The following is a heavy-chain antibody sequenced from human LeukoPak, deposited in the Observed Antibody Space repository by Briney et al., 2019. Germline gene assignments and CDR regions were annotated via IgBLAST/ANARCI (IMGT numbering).Heavy chain of an antibody. J-gene: IGHJ3*02. D-gene: IGHD3-22*01. V-gene: IGHV4-39*01. CDR2: IYYSGST. CDR3: ARHPGYYDSSGHYVSAFDI. CDR1: GASISSSSYY. Sequence: PSETLSLTCTVSGASISSSSYYWGWIRQSPGKGLEWIGSIYYSGSTYFNPSLKSRVTMSVDTSKNHFSLKLTSVTAADTAVYYCARHPGYYDSSGHYVSAFDIWGQGTMVTVSS.